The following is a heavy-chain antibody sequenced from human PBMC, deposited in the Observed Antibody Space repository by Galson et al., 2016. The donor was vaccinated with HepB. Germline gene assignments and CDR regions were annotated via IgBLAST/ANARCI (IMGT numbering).Heavy chain of an antibody. CDR3: ARVQDPDKIRD. J-gene: IGHJ4*02. CDR1: GGSFSDYY. V-gene: IGHV4-34*01. D-gene: IGHD5-18*01. Sequence: ETLSLTCALCGGSFSDYYFSWIRQPPGKGLEWIAEVHPSQITNYNPSPMSRVTISVDTSKNQFSLNLSSVTAADTAVYYCARVQDPDKIRDWGQGTLVTVA. CDR2: VHPSQIT.